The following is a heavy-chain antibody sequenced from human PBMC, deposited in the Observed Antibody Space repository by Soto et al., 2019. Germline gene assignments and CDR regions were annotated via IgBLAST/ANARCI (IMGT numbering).Heavy chain of an antibody. V-gene: IGHV4-59*12. CDR3: ARGTMLRGPGYYYAMDV. Sequence: PSETLSLTCTVSGGSISSYYWSWIRQPPGKGLEWIGYIYNSGSSYYNPSLKSRVIISVDTSKNHFSLNLTAVTAADTAVYYCARGTMLRGPGYYYAMDVWGQGTTVTVSS. CDR1: GGSISSYY. J-gene: IGHJ6*02. CDR2: IYNSGSS. D-gene: IGHD3-10*01.